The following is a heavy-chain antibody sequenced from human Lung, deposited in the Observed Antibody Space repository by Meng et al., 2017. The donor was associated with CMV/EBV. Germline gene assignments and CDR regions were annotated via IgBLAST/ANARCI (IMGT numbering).Heavy chain of an antibody. J-gene: IGHJ6*02. Sequence: LRLSXAVYDGSFSGYYWSWIRQPPGKGLEWIGEINHSGSTNYNPSLKSRVTISVDTSKNQFSLKLSSVTAADTAVYYCARRRTIFGVVIDYGMDVWGQGTMVTVSS. CDR2: INHSGST. D-gene: IGHD3-3*01. CDR3: ARRRTIFGVVIDYGMDV. CDR1: DGSFSGYY. V-gene: IGHV4-34*01.